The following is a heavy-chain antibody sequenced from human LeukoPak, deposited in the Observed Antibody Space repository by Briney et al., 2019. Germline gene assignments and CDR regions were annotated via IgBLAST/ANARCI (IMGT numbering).Heavy chain of an antibody. Sequence: QPGGSQRLSCAASGFTFDDYAMHWVRQAPGKGREWVSLIRGDGGSTYYADSVKGRFTISRDNSKNSLYLQMNSLRTEDTALYYCAKDISPNYYDSSGYPTWGQGTLVTVSS. D-gene: IGHD3-22*01. CDR2: IRGDGGST. CDR1: GFTFDDYA. J-gene: IGHJ4*02. V-gene: IGHV3-43*02. CDR3: AKDISPNYYDSSGYPT.